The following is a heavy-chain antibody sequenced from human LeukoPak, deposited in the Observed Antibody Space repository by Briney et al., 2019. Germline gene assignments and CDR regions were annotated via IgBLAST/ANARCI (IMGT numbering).Heavy chain of an antibody. J-gene: IGHJ4*02. D-gene: IGHD2-2*01. Sequence: PSETLSLTCTVYGGSFTAFYWSWIRQPPGEGLEWVGEVHHSGTTNYNPSLKSRVTLSVDTSRNQFSLRLSSVTAADTAIYYCARGAYCSSINCYGFDYWGQGTQVTASS. CDR1: GGSFTAFY. CDR2: VHHSGTT. CDR3: ARGAYCSSINCYGFDY. V-gene: IGHV4-34*01.